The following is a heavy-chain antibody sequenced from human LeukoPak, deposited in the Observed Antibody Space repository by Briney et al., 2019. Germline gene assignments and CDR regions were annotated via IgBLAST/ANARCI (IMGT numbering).Heavy chain of an antibody. CDR3: AKDQYSGSYSAFDV. J-gene: IGHJ3*01. D-gene: IGHD1-26*01. Sequence: GGTLRLSCAASGFEFNIYGMNWVRQAPGKGLEWVSAISGSGGSTYYADSVKGRFTISRDNSKNTLYLQMNSLRAEDTAVYYCAKDQYSGSYSAFDVWGQGTMVTVSS. CDR1: GFEFNIYG. V-gene: IGHV3-23*01. CDR2: ISGSGGST.